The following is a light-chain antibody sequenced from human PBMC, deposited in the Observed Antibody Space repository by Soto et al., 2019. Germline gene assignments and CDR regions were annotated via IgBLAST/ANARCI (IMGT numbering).Light chain of an antibody. Sequence: AIQMTQSPSSLSASVGDRVTITCRASQGIRDEVGWYQQKPGKTPKLLIYCASNLPSDDPKRSSGSGSETEFTLTTNSLQPADLADSYCQHYSPYSWPFAQGTNADIK. CDR3: QHYSPYSWP. J-gene: IGKJ1*01. V-gene: IGKV1-6*01. CDR2: CAS. CDR1: QGIRDE.